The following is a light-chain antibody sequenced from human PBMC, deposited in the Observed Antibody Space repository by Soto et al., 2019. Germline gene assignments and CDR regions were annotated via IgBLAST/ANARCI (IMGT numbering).Light chain of an antibody. CDR2: EDF. CDR1: SSDVGSGNV. V-gene: IGLV2-8*01. CDR3: SSFAGSNNFPYV. Sequence: QSVLTHPASFSWSPGHSITISCTGTSSDVGSGNVVSWYQHYPGKAPQLIIYEDFKRPSGVPDRFSGSKSGNTASLTVSGLQAEDEADYYCSSFAGSNNFPYVFGTGTKVTVL. J-gene: IGLJ1*01.